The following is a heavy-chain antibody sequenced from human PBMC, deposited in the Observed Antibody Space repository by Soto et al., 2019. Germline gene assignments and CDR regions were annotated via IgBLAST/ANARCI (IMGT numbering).Heavy chain of an antibody. Sequence: AQGKGLVWVSRINSDGSSTSYADSVKGRFTISRDNTKNTLYLQMNSLRAEDTAVFYCARDFWRNGVCLDVWGQGTTVTVSS. D-gene: IGHD2-8*01. V-gene: IGHV3-74*01. J-gene: IGHJ6*02. CDR2: INSDGSST. CDR3: ARDFWRNGVCLDV.